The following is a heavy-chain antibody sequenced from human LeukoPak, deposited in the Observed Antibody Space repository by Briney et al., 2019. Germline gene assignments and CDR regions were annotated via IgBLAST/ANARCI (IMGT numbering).Heavy chain of an antibody. CDR1: GGSISSYY. Sequence: SETLSLTCTVSGGSISSYYWSWIRQPPGKGLEWIGYIYYSGSTNCNPSLKSRVTISVDTSKNQFSLKLSSVTAADTAVYYCARVGPGAFDIWCQGTMVTVSS. V-gene: IGHV4-59*01. CDR2: IYYSGST. J-gene: IGHJ3*02. CDR3: ARVGPGAFDI.